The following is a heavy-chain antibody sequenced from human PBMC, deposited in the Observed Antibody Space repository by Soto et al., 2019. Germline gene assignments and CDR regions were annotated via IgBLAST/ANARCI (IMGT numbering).Heavy chain of an antibody. J-gene: IGHJ4*02. CDR1: GGSISSSSFH. CDR3: ARVDSSSWYGPYYFDY. CDR2: IYYSGST. Sequence: SETLSLTCTVSGGSISSSSFHWGWIRQPPGKGLEWIGSIYYSGSTYYSPSLKSRVTISVDTSKNQFSLKLSSVTAADTAVYYCARVDSSSWYGPYYFDYWGQGTLVTVSS. D-gene: IGHD6-13*01. V-gene: IGHV4-39*07.